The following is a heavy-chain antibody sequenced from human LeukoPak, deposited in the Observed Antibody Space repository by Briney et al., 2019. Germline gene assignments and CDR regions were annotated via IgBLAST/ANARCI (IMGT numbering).Heavy chain of an antibody. CDR2: IYPTGST. D-gene: IGHD6-13*01. CDR3: ARAYSSSWYWNWFDP. V-gene: IGHV4-38-2*02. Sequence: PSETLSLTCTVSGYSISSGYYWGWIRQPPGKGLEWIGNIYPTGSTYYNPSLKSRVTISVDTSKNQFSLKVSSVSAADTAVYYCARAYSSSWYWNWFDPWGQGTLVTVSS. J-gene: IGHJ5*02. CDR1: GYSISSGYY.